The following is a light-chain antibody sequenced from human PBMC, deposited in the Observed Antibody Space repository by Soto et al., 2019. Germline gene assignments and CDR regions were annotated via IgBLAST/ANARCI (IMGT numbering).Light chain of an antibody. CDR1: QSVSSN. CDR2: GAS. Sequence: EIVMTQSPATLSVSPGERATLSCRASQSVSSNLAWYQQKPGQAPRLLIYGASTRGTGIPARFSGSGSGTEFKLTISSLQSEDFAVYYCQQYNNWPGTFGQGTKVEIK. J-gene: IGKJ1*01. V-gene: IGKV3-15*01. CDR3: QQYNNWPGT.